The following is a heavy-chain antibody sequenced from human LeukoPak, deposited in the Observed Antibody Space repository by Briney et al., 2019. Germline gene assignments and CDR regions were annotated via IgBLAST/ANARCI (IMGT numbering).Heavy chain of an antibody. V-gene: IGHV1-18*01. Sequence: ASVKVSCKASGYTFTSYGISWVRQAPGQGLEWMGWTSAYNGNTNYAQKLQGRVTMTTDTSTSTAYMELRSLRSDDTAVYYCASNRYYDYVWGSNDYWGQGTLVTVSS. J-gene: IGHJ4*02. CDR2: TSAYNGNT. CDR3: ASNRYYDYVWGSNDY. CDR1: GYTFTSYG. D-gene: IGHD3-16*01.